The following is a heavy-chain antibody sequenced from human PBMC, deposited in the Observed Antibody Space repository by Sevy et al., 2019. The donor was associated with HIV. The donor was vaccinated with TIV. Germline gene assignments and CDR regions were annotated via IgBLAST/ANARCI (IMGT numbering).Heavy chain of an antibody. V-gene: IGHV3-30-3*01. CDR1: GFTFSSYA. D-gene: IGHD4-17*01. CDR2: ISYDGSNK. CDR3: AREFRTVTFDY. Sequence: GGSLRRSCAASGFTFSSYAMHWVRQAPGKGLEWVAVISYDGSNKYYADSVKGRFTISRDNSKNTLYLQMNSLRAEDTAVYYCAREFRTVTFDYWGQGTLVTVSS. J-gene: IGHJ4*02.